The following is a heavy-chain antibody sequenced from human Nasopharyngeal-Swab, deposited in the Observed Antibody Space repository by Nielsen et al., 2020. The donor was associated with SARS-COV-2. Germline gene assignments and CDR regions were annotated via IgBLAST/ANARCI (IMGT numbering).Heavy chain of an antibody. CDR1: GGSISSSSYY. D-gene: IGHD3-9*01. Sequence: SETLSLTCTLSGGSISSSSYYWGWIRQPPGKGLEWIGSSYYSGSTYYNPSLKSRVTISVDTSKNQFSLKLSSVTAADTAVYYCASFILTGYPWYWGQGTLVTVSS. J-gene: IGHJ4*02. CDR2: SYYSGST. CDR3: ASFILTGYPWY. V-gene: IGHV4-39*01.